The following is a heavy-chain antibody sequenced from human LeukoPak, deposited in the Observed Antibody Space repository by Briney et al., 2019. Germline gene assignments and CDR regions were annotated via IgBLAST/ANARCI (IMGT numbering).Heavy chain of an antibody. CDR3: ARVEGFPNWFDP. CDR1: GYTFTGYY. J-gene: IGHJ5*02. Sequence: ASVKVSCRASGYTFTGYYMHWVRQAPGQGLEWMGWINPNSGGTNYAQKFQGRVTMTRDTSISTAYMELSRLRSDDTAVYYCARVEGFPNWFDPWGQETLVTVSS. CDR2: INPNSGGT. V-gene: IGHV1-2*02.